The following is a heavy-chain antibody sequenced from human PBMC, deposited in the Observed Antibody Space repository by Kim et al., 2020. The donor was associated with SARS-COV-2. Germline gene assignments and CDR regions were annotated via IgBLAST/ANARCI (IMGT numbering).Heavy chain of an antibody. D-gene: IGHD3-3*01. Sequence: GESLKISCKGSGYSFTSYWIGWVRQMPGKGLEWMGIIYPGDSDTRYSPSFQGQVTISADKSISTAYLQWSSLKASDTAMYYCARRPSYDFWSGYFDIYFDYWGQGTLVTVSS. V-gene: IGHV5-51*01. CDR3: ARRPSYDFWSGYFDIYFDY. J-gene: IGHJ4*02. CDR2: IYPGDSDT. CDR1: GYSFTSYW.